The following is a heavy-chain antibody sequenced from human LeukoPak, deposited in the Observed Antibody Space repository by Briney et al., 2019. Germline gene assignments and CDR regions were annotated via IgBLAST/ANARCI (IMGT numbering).Heavy chain of an antibody. Sequence: GGSLRLSCAASGFTFSSYAMSWVRQAPGKGLEWVAVISYDGSNKYYADSVKGRFTISRDNSKNTLYLQMNSLRAEDTAVYYCAKPIAVAGRSPDYWGQGTLVTVSS. CDR1: GFTFSSYA. CDR2: ISYDGSNK. CDR3: AKPIAVAGRSPDY. J-gene: IGHJ4*02. V-gene: IGHV3-30*18. D-gene: IGHD6-19*01.